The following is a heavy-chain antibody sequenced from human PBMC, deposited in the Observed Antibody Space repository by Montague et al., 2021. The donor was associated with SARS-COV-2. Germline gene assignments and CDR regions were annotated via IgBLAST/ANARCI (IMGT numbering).Heavy chain of an antibody. CDR2: TYYRSRWYN. J-gene: IGHJ6*02. V-gene: IGHV6-1*01. CDR1: GDSVCSDTAA. D-gene: IGHD3/OR15-3a*01. Sequence: CAISGDSVCSDTAARKWKRQSPSRGLEWQGRTYYRSRWYNDYAVSVKSRITLNPETFKNQFSLQMKYVTPEDTAVYYCAREYLGLDAMDVWGQGTTVIVSS. CDR3: AREYLGLDAMDV.